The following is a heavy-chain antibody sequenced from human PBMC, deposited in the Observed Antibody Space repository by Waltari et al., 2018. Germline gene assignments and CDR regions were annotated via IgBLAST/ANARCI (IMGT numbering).Heavy chain of an antibody. CDR2: IDPSDSDT. CDR3: AKDYGSGYYTPGHWYFDL. CDR1: GYSFTSYW. D-gene: IGHD3-22*01. J-gene: IGHJ2*01. V-gene: IGHV5-51*01. Sequence: EVQLVQSGAEVKRPGESLKISCKTSGYSFTSYWISWVRQMPGKGLEWMGAIDPSDSDTRYSPSFQGQVTISADKSTNTAYLQWSSLKASDTATYYCAKDYGSGYYTPGHWYFDLWGPGTPITISS.